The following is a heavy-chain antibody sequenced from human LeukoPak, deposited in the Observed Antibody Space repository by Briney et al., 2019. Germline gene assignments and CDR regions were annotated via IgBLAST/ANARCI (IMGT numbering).Heavy chain of an antibody. V-gene: IGHV1-8*03. CDR3: ARAAGVLRFLEWRRYYFDY. Sequence: GASVKVSCKASGYTFTSYDINWVRQATGQGLEWMGWMNPNSGNTGYAQKFQGRVTITRNTSISTAYMELSSLRSEDTAVYYCARAAGVLRFLEWRRYYFDYWGQGTLVTVSS. CDR2: MNPNSGNT. CDR1: GYTFTSYD. D-gene: IGHD3-3*01. J-gene: IGHJ4*02.